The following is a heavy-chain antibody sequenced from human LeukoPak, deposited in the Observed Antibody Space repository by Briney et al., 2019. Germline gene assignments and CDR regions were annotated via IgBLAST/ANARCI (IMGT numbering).Heavy chain of an antibody. CDR3: AKGPSATSCSD. D-gene: IGHD2-2*01. CDR1: GFTFSSYA. J-gene: IGHJ4*02. Sequence: VGSLRLSCAASGFTFSSYAMHWVRQAPGKGLEWVAVISYDGSNKYYPDSVKGRFTISRDNSRNTVYLQMNSLRTEDTALYYCAKGPSATSCSDWGQGTLVTVSS. V-gene: IGHV3-30-3*01. CDR2: ISYDGSNK.